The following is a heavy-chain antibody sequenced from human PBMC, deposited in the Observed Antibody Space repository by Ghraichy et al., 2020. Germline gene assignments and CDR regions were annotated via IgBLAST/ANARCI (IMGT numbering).Heavy chain of an antibody. J-gene: IGHJ5*02. CDR3: AKDEGGSPHNWFDP. D-gene: IGHD1-26*01. CDR2: ISGSGGST. Sequence: GGSLRLSCAASGFTFSSYAMSWVRQAPGKGLEWVSAISGSGGSTYYADSVKDRFTISRDNSKNTLYLQMNSLRAEDTAVYYCAKDEGGSPHNWFDPWGQGTLVTVSS. CDR1: GFTFSSYA. V-gene: IGHV3-23*01.